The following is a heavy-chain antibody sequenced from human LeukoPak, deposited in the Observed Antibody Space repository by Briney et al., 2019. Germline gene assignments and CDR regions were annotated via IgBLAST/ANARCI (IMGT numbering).Heavy chain of an antibody. CDR3: ARDIKSYCSGGSCYRGSFEY. V-gene: IGHV1-46*01. Sequence: ASVKVSCKASGYTFTSYYMHWVRQAPGQGLEWMGIINPSGGSTSYAQKFQGRVTMTRDTSTSTVYMELSSLRSEDTAVYYCARDIKSYCSGGSCYRGSFEYWGQGTLVTVSS. J-gene: IGHJ4*02. CDR1: GYTFTSYY. CDR2: INPSGGST. D-gene: IGHD2-15*01.